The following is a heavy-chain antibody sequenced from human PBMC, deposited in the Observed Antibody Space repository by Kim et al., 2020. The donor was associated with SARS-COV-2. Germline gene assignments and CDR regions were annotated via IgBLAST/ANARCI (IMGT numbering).Heavy chain of an antibody. Sequence: GGSLRLSCAASGFTFSSYGMHWVRQAPGKGLEWVAVIWYDGSNKYYADSVKGRFTISRDNSKNTLYLQMNSLRAEDTAVYYCARPAPHTRPYDSSPPFDYWGQGTLVTVSS. CDR2: IWYDGSNK. J-gene: IGHJ4*02. V-gene: IGHV3-33*01. CDR3: ARPAPHTRPYDSSPPFDY. CDR1: GFTFSSYG. D-gene: IGHD3-22*01.